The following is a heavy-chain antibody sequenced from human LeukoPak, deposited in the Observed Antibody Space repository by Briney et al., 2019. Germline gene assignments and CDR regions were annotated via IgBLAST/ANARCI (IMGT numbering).Heavy chain of an antibody. CDR3: TAGTGRSDFDY. CDR2: IKRKRDDGTI. J-gene: IGHJ4*02. V-gene: IGHV3-15*01. Sequence: PGESLRLSCAASGFTFSNAWMSWVRQAPGRGLEWVGRIKRKRDDGTIDYAAPVKGRLSISRDDSKNTLYLQMNSLKSEDTAVYYCTAGTGRSDFDYWGQGTLVTVSS. CDR1: GFTFSNAW. D-gene: IGHD3/OR15-3a*01.